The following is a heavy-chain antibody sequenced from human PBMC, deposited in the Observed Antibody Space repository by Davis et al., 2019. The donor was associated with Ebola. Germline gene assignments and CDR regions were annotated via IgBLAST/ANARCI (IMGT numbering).Heavy chain of an antibody. D-gene: IGHD2-2*01. CDR2: INHSGST. J-gene: IGHJ5*02. CDR1: GGSFSGYY. CDR3: ARAVGSSTSWFDP. V-gene: IGHV4-34*01. Sequence: SETLSLTCAVYGGSFSGYYWSWIRQPPGKGLEWIGEINHSGSTNYNPSLKSRVTISVDTSKNQFSLKLSSVTAADTAVYYCARAVGSSTSWFDPWGQGTLDTVSS.